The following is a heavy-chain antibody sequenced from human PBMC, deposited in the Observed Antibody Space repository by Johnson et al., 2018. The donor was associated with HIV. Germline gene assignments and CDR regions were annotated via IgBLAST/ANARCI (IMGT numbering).Heavy chain of an antibody. V-gene: IGHV3-66*03. Sequence: EVQLVESGGGLIQPGGSLRLSCAASGFTVSSNYMSWVRQAPGKGLEWVSVIYSGGSTYYADSVKGRFTISRDNSKNTLYLQMNSLRAEDTAVYYCASPYESSGYYAFHIWGQGTMVTVSS. CDR1: GFTVSSNY. J-gene: IGHJ3*02. CDR3: ASPYESSGYYAFHI. CDR2: IYSGGST. D-gene: IGHD3-22*01.